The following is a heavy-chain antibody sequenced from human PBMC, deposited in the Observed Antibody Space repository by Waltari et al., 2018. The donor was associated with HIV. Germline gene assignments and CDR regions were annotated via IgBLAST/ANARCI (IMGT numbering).Heavy chain of an antibody. Sequence: QVQLVQSGAEVKKPGASVKVSCKASGYSFTGYYTHWVRQAPGQGLEWMGGINPSDVVTNYAQRLQGRVTMTRDTSISTFYMELSRLISDDTAVYYCARVPETRGCFDIWGQGTVVTVSS. J-gene: IGHJ3*02. V-gene: IGHV1-2*02. CDR1: GYSFTGYY. D-gene: IGHD3-10*01. CDR3: ARVPETRGCFDI. CDR2: INPSDVVT.